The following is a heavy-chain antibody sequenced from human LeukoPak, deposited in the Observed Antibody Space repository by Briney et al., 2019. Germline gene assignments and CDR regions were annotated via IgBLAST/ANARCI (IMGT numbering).Heavy chain of an antibody. CDR1: GLTFISYW. D-gene: IGHD3-9*01. Sequence: GGSLRLSCAASGLTFISYWMSWVRQAPGKGLEWVANIKKDGSEKYYVDSLKGRFTISRDNAKNSLYLQMNSLRAEDTAVYYCARGYFDLDYWGQGTLVTVSS. V-gene: IGHV3-7*01. CDR2: IKKDGSEK. J-gene: IGHJ4*02. CDR3: ARGYFDLDY.